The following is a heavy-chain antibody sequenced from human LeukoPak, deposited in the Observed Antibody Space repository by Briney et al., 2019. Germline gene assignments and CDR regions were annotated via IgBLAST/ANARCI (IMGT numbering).Heavy chain of an antibody. V-gene: IGHV4-39*07. CDR3: ASEAGNQNSWYADY. Sequence: SETLSLTCTVSGGSISSSSYYWGWIRQPPGKGLEWIGSIYYSGSTYYNPSLKSRVTISVDTSKNQFSLKLSSVTAADTAVYYCASEAGNQNSWYADYWGQGTLVTVSS. J-gene: IGHJ4*02. D-gene: IGHD6-13*01. CDR2: IYYSGST. CDR1: GGSISSSSYY.